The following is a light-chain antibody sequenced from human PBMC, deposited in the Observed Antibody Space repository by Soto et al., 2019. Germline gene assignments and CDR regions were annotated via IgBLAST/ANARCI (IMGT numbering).Light chain of an antibody. J-gene: IGKJ2*01. Sequence: EIVLTQSPGTLSLSPGERATLPCRASQSVGSYLAWYQQRPGQAPRLLISGASTRATGIPDRFSGSGSGTDFTLTISRLEPEGFAVYYCQQYGSSPYTFGQGTNLEIK. CDR1: QSVGSY. V-gene: IGKV3-20*01. CDR3: QQYGSSPYT. CDR2: GAS.